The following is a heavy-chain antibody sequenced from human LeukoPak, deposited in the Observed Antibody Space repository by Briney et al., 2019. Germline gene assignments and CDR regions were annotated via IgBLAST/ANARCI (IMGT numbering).Heavy chain of an antibody. CDR3: ATGYSGYRRSYYYGMDV. V-gene: IGHV3-53*04. CDR1: GFTVSSNY. Sequence: HGGSLTLSCAASGFTVSSNYMTWVRQAPGKGLEWVSLIYTDGSTYYADSVKGRFTISRHNSKNTLYIQMNSLGADDTAVYYCATGYSGYRRSYYYGMDVWGQGTTVTVSS. CDR2: IYTDGST. J-gene: IGHJ6*02. D-gene: IGHD5-12*01.